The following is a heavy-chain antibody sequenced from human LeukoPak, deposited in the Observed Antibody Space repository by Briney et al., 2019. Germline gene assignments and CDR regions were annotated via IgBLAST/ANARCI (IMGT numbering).Heavy chain of an antibody. D-gene: IGHD3-22*01. CDR2: LNPKRGTT. Sequence: ASVKVSCKASGYTITDYYIHWVRQAPGQGLEWMGWLNPKRGTTKYAQNFQGRITMTRDTSISTVFLDVSRLRSDDTAVYYCARRPMTSETPYFDYWGQGTPVTVSS. V-gene: IGHV1-2*02. CDR3: ARRPMTSETPYFDY. J-gene: IGHJ4*02. CDR1: GYTITDYY.